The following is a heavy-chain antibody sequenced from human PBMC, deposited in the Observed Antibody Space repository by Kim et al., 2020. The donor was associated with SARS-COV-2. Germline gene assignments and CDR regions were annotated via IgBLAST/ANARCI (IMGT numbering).Heavy chain of an antibody. J-gene: IGHJ6*02. CDR2: IYSGGST. CDR1: GFTVSSNY. V-gene: IGHV3-53*01. CDR3: ARREITMVRGARGYGMDV. D-gene: IGHD3-10*01. Sequence: GGSLRLSCAASGFTVSSNYMSWVRQAPGKGLEWVSVIYSGGSTYYADSVKGRFTISRDNSKNTLYLQMNSLRAEDTAVYYCARREITMVRGARGYGMDVWGQGTTVTVSS.